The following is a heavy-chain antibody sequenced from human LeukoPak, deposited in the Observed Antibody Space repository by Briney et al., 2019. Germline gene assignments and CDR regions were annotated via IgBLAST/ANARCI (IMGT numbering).Heavy chain of an antibody. CDR2: MNPNSGNT. CDR1: GYTFTSYD. Sequence: APVKVSCKASGYTFTSYDINWVRQATGQGLEWMGWMNPNSGNTGYAQKFQGRVTMTRNTSISTAYMELSSLRSEDTAVYYCAAASPRYYYYYYMDVWGKGTTVTVSS. J-gene: IGHJ6*03. CDR3: AAASPRYYYYYYMDV. V-gene: IGHV1-8*01. D-gene: IGHD6-25*01.